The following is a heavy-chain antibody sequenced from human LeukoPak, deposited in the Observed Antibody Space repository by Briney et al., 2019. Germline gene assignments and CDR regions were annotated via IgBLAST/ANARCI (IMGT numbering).Heavy chain of an antibody. CDR1: GFTFSSYA. D-gene: IGHD7-27*01. CDR2: ISYDGSNK. J-gene: IGHJ4*02. Sequence: GRSLRLSCAASGFTFSSYAMHWVRQAPGKGLEWVAVISYDGSNKYYADSVKGRFSISRDNSKNTLYLQMNSLRAEDTAVYYCVRFYWGSLDIWGQGTLVTVSS. CDR3: VRFYWGSLDI. V-gene: IGHV3-30*14.